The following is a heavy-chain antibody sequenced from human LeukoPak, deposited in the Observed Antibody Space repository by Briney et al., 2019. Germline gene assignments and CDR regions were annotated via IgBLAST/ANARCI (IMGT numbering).Heavy chain of an antibody. CDR2: ISGSGSSI. CDR3: AKGRGDCSSTSCYRAAFDI. J-gene: IGHJ3*02. Sequence: GESLRLSCAADGFTFSNYGMSWVSQAQGRGMEWDSLISGSGSSIYYADSVKGRFTISRDNSKNTLYLQMNSLRVEDTAVYYCAKGRGDCSSTSCYRAAFDIWGQGTMVTVSS. D-gene: IGHD2-2*02. CDR1: GFTFSNYG. V-gene: IGHV3-23*01.